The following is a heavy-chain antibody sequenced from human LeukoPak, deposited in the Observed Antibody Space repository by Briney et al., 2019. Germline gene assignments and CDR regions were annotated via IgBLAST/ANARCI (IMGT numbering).Heavy chain of an antibody. CDR1: GYTFTSYG. CDR3: AREPFADYDSSGYLPSPFDY. J-gene: IGHJ4*02. CDR2: ISAYNGNT. V-gene: IGHV1-18*01. Sequence: GASVKVSCKASGYTFTSYGISWVRQAPGQGLEWMGWISAYNGNTNYAQKLQGRVTVTRDMSTSTVYMELSSLRSEDTAVYYCAREPFADYDSSGYLPSPFDYWGRGTLVTVSS. D-gene: IGHD3-22*01.